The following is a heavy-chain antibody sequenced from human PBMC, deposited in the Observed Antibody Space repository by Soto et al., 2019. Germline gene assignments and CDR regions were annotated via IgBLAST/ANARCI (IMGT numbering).Heavy chain of an antibody. D-gene: IGHD5-18*01. CDR1: GDSVSSDSYY. CDR2: IYSSGST. Sequence: SETLSLTCTVSGDSVSSDSYYWAWIRQPPGKGLEWIGHIYSSGSTKYNPSLKSRVTISLDTSSNQFSLELTSVTAADTAIYYCARDIRGYSRAFDYWGQGALVTVSS. J-gene: IGHJ4*02. V-gene: IGHV4-61*01. CDR3: ARDIRGYSRAFDY.